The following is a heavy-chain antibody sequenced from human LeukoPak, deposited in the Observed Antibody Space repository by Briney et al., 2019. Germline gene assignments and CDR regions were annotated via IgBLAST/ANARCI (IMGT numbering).Heavy chain of an antibody. CDR1: GGSISSYQ. V-gene: IGHV4-59*08. J-gene: IGHJ4*02. D-gene: IGHD2/OR15-2a*01. Sequence: SETLSLTCTVPGGSISSYQWCWIRQPPGKGLEWIGYISYSGFTNYNPSLKSRVTISLDTSKNQFSLKLTSVTAADTAVYYCAGHHPRNTVDFWGQGTLVTVSS. CDR3: AGHHPRNTVDF. CDR2: ISYSGFT.